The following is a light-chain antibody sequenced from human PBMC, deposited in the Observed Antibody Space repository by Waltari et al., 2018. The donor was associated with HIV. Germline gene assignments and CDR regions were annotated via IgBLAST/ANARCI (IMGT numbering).Light chain of an antibody. CDR3: QIWDTTVLYV. Sequence: SYELTQPPSVSVAPGQTARITCGGNNIGNKNVQWYQQKPGQAPFLAVSRYSTRPSGIPERFFGSNSGDTATLTISRTQAGDEADYYCQIWDTTVLYVFGSGTKLTVL. CDR1: NIGNKN. CDR2: RYS. V-gene: IGLV3-9*01. J-gene: IGLJ1*01.